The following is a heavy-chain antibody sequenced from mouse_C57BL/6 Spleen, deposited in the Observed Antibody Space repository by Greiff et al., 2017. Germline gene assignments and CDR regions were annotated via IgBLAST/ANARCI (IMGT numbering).Heavy chain of an antibody. V-gene: IGHV1-53*01. D-gene: IGHD1-1*01. CDR1: GYTFTSYW. CDR3: ARERAITTVVAPFDY. J-gene: IGHJ2*01. Sequence: QVQLQQPGTELVKPGASVKLSCKASGYTFTSYWMHWVKQRPGQGLEWIGNINPSNGGTNYNEKFQSKATLTVDKSSSTAYMQLSSLTSEDSAVYYCARERAITTVVAPFDYWGQGTTLTVSS. CDR2: INPSNGGT.